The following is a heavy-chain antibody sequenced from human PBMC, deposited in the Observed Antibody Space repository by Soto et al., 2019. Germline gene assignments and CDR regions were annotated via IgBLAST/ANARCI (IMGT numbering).Heavy chain of an antibody. CDR3: ARDFGPEIRFDY. Sequence: NPSETLSLTCTVSGGSISSGDYYWSWIRQPPGKGLEWIGYIYYSGSTYYNPSLKSRVTISVDTSKNQFSLKLSSVTAADTAVYYCARDFGPEIRFDYWGQGTLVTVSS. CDR1: GGSISSGDYY. V-gene: IGHV4-30-4*01. CDR2: IYYSGST. D-gene: IGHD3-16*01. J-gene: IGHJ4*02.